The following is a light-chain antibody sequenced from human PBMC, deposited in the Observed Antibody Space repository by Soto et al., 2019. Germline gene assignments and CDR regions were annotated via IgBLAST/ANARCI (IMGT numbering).Light chain of an antibody. CDR2: AAS. CDR3: QQSYSTPYT. CDR1: QSISYY. Sequence: DIQMTQSPSSLSASVGDRVTITCRASQSISYYLNWYQQKPGKAPKLLIYAASSLQSGVPSRFSGSGSGTDFTLTISSLQPEDFATYYCQQSYSTPYTFGQGTKVEIK. J-gene: IGKJ2*01. V-gene: IGKV1-39*01.